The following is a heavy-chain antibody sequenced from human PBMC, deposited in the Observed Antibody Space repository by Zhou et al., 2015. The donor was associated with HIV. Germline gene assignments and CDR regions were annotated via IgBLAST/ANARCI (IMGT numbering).Heavy chain of an antibody. CDR2: INPNSGDT. Sequence: QVQLVQSGAEVKKPGASVKVSCTGSGYTFTAYHMNWVRQAPGQGLEWMGWINPNSGDTKYAQKFQGRVTMTRETSIRTVYMELSRLRSDDTAVYYCARQGRLLYYGMDVWGLGTTVTVSS. V-gene: IGHV1-2*02. CDR1: GYTFTAYH. CDR3: ARQGRLLYYGMDV. D-gene: IGHD3-10*01. J-gene: IGHJ6*02.